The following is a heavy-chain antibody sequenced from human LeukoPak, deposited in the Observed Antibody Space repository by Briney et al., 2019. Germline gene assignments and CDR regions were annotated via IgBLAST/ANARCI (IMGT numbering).Heavy chain of an antibody. Sequence: ASVKVSCXASGYTFTGYYVNWVRQAPGQGLEWMGWISPNSGGTNYAQKFQGRVTMSRDTSISTAYMELSRLRSDDTALYYCARDRVIVGPSDGFDIWGQGTMVTVSS. D-gene: IGHD3-22*01. J-gene: IGHJ3*02. CDR1: GYTFTGYY. CDR3: ARDRVIVGPSDGFDI. CDR2: ISPNSGGT. V-gene: IGHV1-2*02.